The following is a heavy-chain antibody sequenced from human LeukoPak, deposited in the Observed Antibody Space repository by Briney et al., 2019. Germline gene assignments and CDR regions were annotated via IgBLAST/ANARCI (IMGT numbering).Heavy chain of an antibody. V-gene: IGHV3-30*02. CDR1: GFTFSSHG. J-gene: IGHJ4*02. D-gene: IGHD3-10*01. CDR2: IQYHGSDI. CDR3: VRDRAAPDS. Sequence: GGSLRLSCAASGFTFSSHGMHWVRQAPGKGLEWVAFIQYHGSDIFYADSVKGRFTISRDNSKNTLYLQMNSLRAEDTAVYYCVRDRAAPDSWGQGTLVTVSS.